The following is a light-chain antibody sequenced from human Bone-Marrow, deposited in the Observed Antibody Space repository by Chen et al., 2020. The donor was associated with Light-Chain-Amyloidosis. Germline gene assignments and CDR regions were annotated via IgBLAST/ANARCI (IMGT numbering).Light chain of an antibody. V-gene: IGLV3-21*02. Sequence: SYVLTQPSSVSVAPGQTATIACGGNNIGSTSVHWYQQTPGQAPLLVVYDDSDRPSGIPERLSVSNAGNTATLPISRVEAGDEADYYCPVWDRSSDRPVFGGGTMLTVL. CDR3: PVWDRSSDRPV. CDR2: DDS. CDR1: NIGSTS. J-gene: IGLJ3*02.